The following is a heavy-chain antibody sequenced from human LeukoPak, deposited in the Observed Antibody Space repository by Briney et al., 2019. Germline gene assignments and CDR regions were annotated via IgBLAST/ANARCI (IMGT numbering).Heavy chain of an antibody. Sequence: SETLSLTCTVSGGSISGFDWSWIRQPAGKRLEWIGRIYSSGSTNYNPSLKSRVTLSVDTSKNQFSLKLSSVTAADAAVYYCARGPTVTTAIFFDYWGQGTLVTVSS. CDR3: ARGPTVTTAIFFDY. CDR2: IYSSGST. CDR1: GGSISGFD. J-gene: IGHJ4*02. V-gene: IGHV4-4*07. D-gene: IGHD4-17*01.